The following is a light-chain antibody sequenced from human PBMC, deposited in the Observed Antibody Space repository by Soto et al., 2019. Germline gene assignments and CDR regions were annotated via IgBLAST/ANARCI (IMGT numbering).Light chain of an antibody. J-gene: IGLJ3*02. Sequence: HTVVTQEPSFSVSPGGTVTLTCGLSSGSVSTGYFPSWYQQTPGQAPRTLIYTTSTRSSGVPDRFSGSILGNKAALTITGAQADDESDYYCVLYMGTSWVFGGGTKVTVL. CDR3: VLYMGTSWV. CDR2: TTS. CDR1: SGSVSTGYF. V-gene: IGLV8-61*01.